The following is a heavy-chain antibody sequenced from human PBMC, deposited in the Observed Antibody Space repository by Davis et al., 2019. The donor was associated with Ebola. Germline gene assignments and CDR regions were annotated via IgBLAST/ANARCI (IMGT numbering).Heavy chain of an antibody. CDR2: ISGSGGST. V-gene: IGHV3-23*01. CDR3: AKDFFRGYSSSWGDY. CDR1: GFTFSSYA. J-gene: IGHJ4*02. D-gene: IGHD6-13*01. Sequence: GESLKISCAASGFTFSSYAMSWVRQAPGKGLEWVSAISGSGGSTYYADSVKGRFTISRDNSKNTLYLQMNSLRAEDTAVYYCAKDFFRGYSSSWGDYWGQGTLVTVSS.